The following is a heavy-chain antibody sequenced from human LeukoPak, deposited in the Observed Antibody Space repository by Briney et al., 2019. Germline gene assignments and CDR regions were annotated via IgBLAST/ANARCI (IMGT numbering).Heavy chain of an antibody. Sequence: SETLSLTCTVSGGSISRGGYYWSWIRQHPGKGLEWIGYIYYSGSTYYNPSLKSRVTISVDTSKNQFSLKLSSVTAADTAVYYCARQQRLRPYYFDYWGQGTLVTVSS. CDR3: ARQQRLRPYYFDY. CDR1: GGSISRGGYY. D-gene: IGHD6-13*01. CDR2: IYYSGST. J-gene: IGHJ4*02. V-gene: IGHV4-31*03.